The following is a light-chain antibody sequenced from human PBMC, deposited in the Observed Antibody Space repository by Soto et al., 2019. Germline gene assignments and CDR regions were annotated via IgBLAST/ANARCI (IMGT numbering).Light chain of an antibody. CDR2: DVS. Sequence: QSVLTQPASVSGSPGQSITISCTGTSSDVGGYNYVSWYQQHPGKAPKLMIYDVSNRPSGVSNRFSSSKSGNTASLTISGLQAEDEADYYCSSYTTSRTSVFGTGTKVTVL. CDR3: SSYTTSRTSV. V-gene: IGLV2-14*01. J-gene: IGLJ1*01. CDR1: SSDVGGYNY.